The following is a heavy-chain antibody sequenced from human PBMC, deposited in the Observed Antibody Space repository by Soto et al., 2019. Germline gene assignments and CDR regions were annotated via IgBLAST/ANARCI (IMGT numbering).Heavy chain of an antibody. D-gene: IGHD3-3*01. CDR1: GFTFSSYA. Sequence: GGSLRLSCAASGFTFSSYAMSWVRQAPGKGLEWVSAISGSGGSTYYADSVKGRFTISRDNSKNTLYLQMNSLRAEDTAVYYCANRITIFGVVINDYWGQGTLVTVSS. CDR2: ISGSGGST. V-gene: IGHV3-23*01. J-gene: IGHJ4*02. CDR3: ANRITIFGVVINDY.